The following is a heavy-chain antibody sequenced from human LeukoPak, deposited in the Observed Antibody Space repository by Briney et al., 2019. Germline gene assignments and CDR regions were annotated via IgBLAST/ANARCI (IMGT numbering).Heavy chain of an antibody. D-gene: IGHD2-2*01. CDR2: INHSGST. V-gene: IGHV4-34*01. CDR1: GGSFSGYY. Sequence: SETLSLTCAVYGGSFSGYYWSWIRQPPGKGLEWIGEINHSGSTNYNPSLKSRVTISVDTSKNQFSLKLSSVTAADTAVYYCARGPSSTSALRYWGQGTLVTVSS. CDR3: ARGPSSTSALRY. J-gene: IGHJ4*02.